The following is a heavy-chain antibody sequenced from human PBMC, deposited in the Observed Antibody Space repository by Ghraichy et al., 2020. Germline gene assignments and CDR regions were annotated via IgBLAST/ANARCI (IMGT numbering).Heavy chain of an antibody. J-gene: IGHJ4*02. Sequence: GGSLRLSCAASGFTFSSYAMSWVRQAPGKGLEWVSAISGSGGSTNYADSVKGRFTISRDNSKNTLYIQMNSLRAEDTAVYYCAKPSGGYYDSSGYWGFWGQGTLVTVSS. CDR2: ISGSGGST. CDR1: GFTFSSYA. CDR3: AKPSGGYYDSSGYWGF. D-gene: IGHD3-22*01. V-gene: IGHV3-23*01.